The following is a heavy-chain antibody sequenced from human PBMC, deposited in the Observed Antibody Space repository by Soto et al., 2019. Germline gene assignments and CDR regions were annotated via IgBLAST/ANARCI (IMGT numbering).Heavy chain of an antibody. J-gene: IGHJ6*02. CDR3: ATSYTVPPDYGMDV. Sequence: GSLRLSCAASVFTFSSYEMNWVRQAPGKGLEWVSCISSSGSTIYYADSVKGRFTVSRDNAKNSLYLQMNSLRAEDTAVYYCATSYTVPPDYGMDVWGQGTTVTVSS. D-gene: IGHD3-10*01. CDR1: VFTFSSYE. CDR2: ISSSGSTI. V-gene: IGHV3-48*03.